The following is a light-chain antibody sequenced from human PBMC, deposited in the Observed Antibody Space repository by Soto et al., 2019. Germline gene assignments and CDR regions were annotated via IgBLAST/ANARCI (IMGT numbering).Light chain of an antibody. Sequence: EIVMTQSPATLSVSPAERATLSCRANQSVSSNLAWYQQKPGQAPRLLIYGASTRATGIPARFSGSGSGTEFTLTISSLQSEDFAVYYCQQYNNWPRTFGQGTKVEIK. J-gene: IGKJ1*01. CDR1: QSVSSN. CDR2: GAS. CDR3: QQYNNWPRT. V-gene: IGKV3D-15*01.